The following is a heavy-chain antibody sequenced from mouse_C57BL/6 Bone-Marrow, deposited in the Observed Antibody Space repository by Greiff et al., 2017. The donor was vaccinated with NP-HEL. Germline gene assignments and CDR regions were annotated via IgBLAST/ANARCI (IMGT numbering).Heavy chain of an antibody. D-gene: IGHD2-3*01. J-gene: IGHJ3*01. V-gene: IGHV1-81*01. Sequence: VKLQESGAELARPGASVKLSCKASGYTFTSYGISWVKQRTGQGLEWIGEIYPRSGNTYYNEKFKGKATLTADKSSSTAYMELRSLTSEDSAVYFCARWLLAWFAYWGQGTLVTVSA. CDR2: IYPRSGNT. CDR1: GYTFTSYG. CDR3: ARWLLAWFAY.